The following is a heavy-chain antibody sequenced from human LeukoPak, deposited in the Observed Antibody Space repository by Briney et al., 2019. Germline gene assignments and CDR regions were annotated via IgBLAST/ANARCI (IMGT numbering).Heavy chain of an antibody. V-gene: IGHV4-4*07. CDR3: ARDITGPPTYYYYYMHV. CDR2: LHTSGGA. Sequence: PSETLSLTCNVSGDSFSSYFWSWIRQPAGKGLEWIGRLHTSGGANYNPSLKSRVTMSLDTSKNQFSLKLMSVTAADSAVYYCARDITGPPTYYYYYMHVWGKGTTVTVSS. J-gene: IGHJ6*03. CDR1: GDSFSSYF. D-gene: IGHD2-8*02.